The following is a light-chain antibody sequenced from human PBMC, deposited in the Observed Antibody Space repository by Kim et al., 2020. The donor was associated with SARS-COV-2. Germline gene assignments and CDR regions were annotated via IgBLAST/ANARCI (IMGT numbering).Light chain of an antibody. J-gene: IGLJ2*01. CDR3: QAWDSTDVV. CDR1: KLGDKY. CDR2: QDS. Sequence: YELTQPPSVSVSPGQTASITCSGDKLGDKYACWYQQKPGQSPVLVIYQDSKRPSGIPERFSGSNSGNTATLTISGTQAMDEADYYCQAWDSTDVVFGGGTQLTVL. V-gene: IGLV3-1*01.